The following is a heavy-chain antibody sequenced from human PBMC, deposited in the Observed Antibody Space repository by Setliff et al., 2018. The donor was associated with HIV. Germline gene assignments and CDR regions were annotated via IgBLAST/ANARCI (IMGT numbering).Heavy chain of an antibody. J-gene: IGHJ5*02. CDR1: GGSISSGDYY. CDR2: VYDSEST. Sequence: SETLSLTCTVSGGSISSGDYYWSWIRQPPGKGLEWIGNVYDSESTYYNPSLKSRVTISVDTSKNHFSLKLNSVTAADTAVYYCARSNLEPTSRLFDPWGPGTLVTV. CDR3: ARSNLEPTSRLFDP. V-gene: IGHV4-30-4*08. D-gene: IGHD1-1*01.